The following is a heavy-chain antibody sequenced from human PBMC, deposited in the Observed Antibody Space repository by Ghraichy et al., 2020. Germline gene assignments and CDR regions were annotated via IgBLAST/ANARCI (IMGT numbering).Heavy chain of an antibody. D-gene: IGHD4-23*01. Sequence: GGSLRLSCVGSGFTFSAYTMSWVRQSPGKGLEWVSYITSSSRSIFYADSVKGRFTISRDNAKNSLSLQMNSLRDEDTAVYYCARASRVVRFYYYDGMDVWGHGTTVTVSS. CDR2: ITSSSRSI. CDR1: GFTFSAYT. V-gene: IGHV3-48*02. J-gene: IGHJ6*02. CDR3: ARASRVVRFYYYDGMDV.